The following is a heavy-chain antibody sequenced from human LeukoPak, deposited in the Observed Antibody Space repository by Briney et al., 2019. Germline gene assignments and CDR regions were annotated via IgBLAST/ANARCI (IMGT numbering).Heavy chain of an antibody. CDR1: GFTFSTYP. CDR2: ISGSAGTT. V-gene: IGHV3-23*01. D-gene: IGHD2-15*01. Sequence: GGPLKLPCAASGFTFSTYPLTWFGQAPGKGLDWVQVISGSAGTTYYADSVKGRFTLSRDNSKNTVFLQMNSLRAEDTAVYYCAKSIGGVVVVAADYWGQGTLVTVSS. J-gene: IGHJ4*02. CDR3: AKSIGGVVVVAADY.